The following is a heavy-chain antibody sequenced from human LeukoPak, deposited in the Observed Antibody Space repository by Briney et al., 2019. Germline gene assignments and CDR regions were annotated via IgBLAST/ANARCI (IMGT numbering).Heavy chain of an antibody. V-gene: IGHV3-23*01. CDR3: AKDQAGTARTLNWFDP. J-gene: IGHJ5*02. CDR1: GFTFSNYA. CDR2: ITGSGGYT. Sequence: PGGSLRLSCAASGFTFSNYAVTWVRQAPGKGLEWVSAITGSGGYTYYTDSVKGRFTISRDNSKNTLYLQMNSLRATDTAVYYCAKDQAGTARTLNWFDPWGQGTLVTVSS. D-gene: IGHD6-13*01.